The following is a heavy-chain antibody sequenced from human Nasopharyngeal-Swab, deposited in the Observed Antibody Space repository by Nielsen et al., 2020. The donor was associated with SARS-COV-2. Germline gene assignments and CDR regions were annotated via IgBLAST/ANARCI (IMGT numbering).Heavy chain of an antibody. CDR2: VYPGNSEI. Sequence: GESLRLSCMASGYSFVNHWIGWVRQKPGKGLEWMGMVYPGNSEIAYSPSFQGQVTISADKSINTAYLQWNSLRASDTAMYFCARRAARDGYNYEVDPWGQGTLVTVSS. D-gene: IGHD5-24*01. CDR1: GYSFVNHW. J-gene: IGHJ5*02. CDR3: ARRAARDGYNYEVDP. V-gene: IGHV5-51*01.